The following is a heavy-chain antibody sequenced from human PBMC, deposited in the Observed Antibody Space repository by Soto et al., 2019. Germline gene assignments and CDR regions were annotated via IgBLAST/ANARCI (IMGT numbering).Heavy chain of an antibody. CDR1: GGSISSYY. D-gene: IGHD2-15*01. CDR3: ARWTLGYCSGGSCYDGSFDP. J-gene: IGHJ5*02. Sequence: SETLSLTCTVSGGSISSYYWSWIRQPPGKGLERIGYIYYSGSTNYNPSLKSRVTISVDTSKNQFSLKLSSVTAADTAVYYCARWTLGYCSGGSCYDGSFDPWGQGTLVTVSS. CDR2: IYYSGST. V-gene: IGHV4-59*01.